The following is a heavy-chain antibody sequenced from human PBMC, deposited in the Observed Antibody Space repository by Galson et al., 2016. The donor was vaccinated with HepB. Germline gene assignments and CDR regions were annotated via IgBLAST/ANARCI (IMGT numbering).Heavy chain of an antibody. Sequence: CAISGDSVSSIDAAWSWIRQSPARGLEWLGRTYYRSKWYFDYAVSVKSRMTINPDTSKNQLSLYLNSVTPEDTAVYYCARDRASWDGQNTGSFDSWGQGTLVTVSS. J-gene: IGHJ4*02. V-gene: IGHV6-1*01. D-gene: IGHD2/OR15-2a*01. CDR2: TYYRSKWYF. CDR3: ARDRASWDGQNTGSFDS. CDR1: GDSVSSIDAA.